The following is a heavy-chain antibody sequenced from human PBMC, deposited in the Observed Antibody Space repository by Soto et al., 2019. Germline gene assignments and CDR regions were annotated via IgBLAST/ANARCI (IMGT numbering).Heavy chain of an antibody. CDR1: HFSFSTSW. D-gene: IGHD2-21*01. Sequence: GGSLRLSCASSHFSFSTSWMNCIRQAPGKWLEWVANINPDGSAKYYVDSLKGRFTISRDNAKNSLDLQMNSLRAEDTAVYFCTRAARGPCADYWGQGALVNVXS. V-gene: IGHV3-7*03. CDR2: INPDGSAK. CDR3: TRAARGPCADY. J-gene: IGHJ4*02.